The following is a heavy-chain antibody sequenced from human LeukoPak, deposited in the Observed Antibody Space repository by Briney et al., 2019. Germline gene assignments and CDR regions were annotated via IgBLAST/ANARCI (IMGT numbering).Heavy chain of an antibody. CDR2: INPNSGGT. CDR3: ARDGRQLWPYYYYYMDV. V-gene: IGHV1-2*02. Sequence: ASVKVSCKASGYTFTGYYMHWVRQAPGQGLEWMGWINPNSGGTNYAQKFQGRVTMTRDTSISTAYMELSRLRSDDTAVYYCARDGRQLWPYYYYYMDVWGKGTTVTVSS. CDR1: GYTFTGYY. J-gene: IGHJ6*03. D-gene: IGHD5-18*01.